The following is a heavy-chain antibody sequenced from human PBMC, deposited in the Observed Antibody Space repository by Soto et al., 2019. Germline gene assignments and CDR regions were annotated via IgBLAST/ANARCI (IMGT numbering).Heavy chain of an antibody. J-gene: IGHJ4*02. CDR2: IYLGDSDT. CDR3: ARHPREDGAYFED. Sequence: EVQLVQSGAEVKKPGESLKISCKSSGYRSTNYWIGWLRQMAGKGLEWMGIIYLGDSDTRYSPSFHGQVTISADKSTSTAYLQWSSLKGSDTAMYYCARHPREDGAYFEDWGQGSLVTVSS. CDR1: GYRSTNYW. D-gene: IGHD4-17*01. V-gene: IGHV5-51*01.